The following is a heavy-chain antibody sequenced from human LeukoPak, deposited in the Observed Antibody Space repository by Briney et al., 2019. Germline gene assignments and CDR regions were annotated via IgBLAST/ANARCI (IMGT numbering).Heavy chain of an antibody. J-gene: IGHJ6*03. CDR2: ISAYNGNT. V-gene: IGHV1-18*01. CDR1: GYTFTSYG. CDR3: ARGLRGYYYMDV. Sequence: ASVKVSCKASGYTFTSYGISWVRQAPGQGLEWMGWISAYNGNTNYAQKFQGRVTMTRDMSTSTVYMELSSLRSEDTAVYYCARGLRGYYYMDVWGKGTTVTVSS. D-gene: IGHD4-17*01.